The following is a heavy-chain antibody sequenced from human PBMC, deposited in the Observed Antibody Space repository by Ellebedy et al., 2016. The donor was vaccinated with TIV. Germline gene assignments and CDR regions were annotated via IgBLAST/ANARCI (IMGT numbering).Heavy chain of an antibody. CDR1: GDSISSHY. D-gene: IGHD1-14*01. V-gene: IGHV4-59*11. CDR2: IYSSGRT. Sequence: SETLSLXCTVSGDSISSHYWSWIRQPPGRGLEWIGYIYSSGRTNYNPSLKGRVTMSVDTSKNQFSLRLSSVTAADTGVYYCARTTAFDVWGQGTMVTVSS. CDR3: ARTTAFDV. J-gene: IGHJ3*01.